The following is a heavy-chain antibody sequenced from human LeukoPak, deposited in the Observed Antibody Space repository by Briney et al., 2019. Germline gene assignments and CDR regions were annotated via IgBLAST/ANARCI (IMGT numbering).Heavy chain of an antibody. Sequence: PSETLSLTCTVSGGSNSSYYWSWIRQPPGKGLEWIGYIYYSGSTNYNPSLKSRVTISVDTSKNQFSLKLSSVTAADTAVYYCARGLDLEGHWYFDLWGRGTLVTVSS. CDR3: ARGLDLEGHWYFDL. J-gene: IGHJ2*01. CDR2: IYYSGST. CDR1: GGSNSSYY. V-gene: IGHV4-59*01.